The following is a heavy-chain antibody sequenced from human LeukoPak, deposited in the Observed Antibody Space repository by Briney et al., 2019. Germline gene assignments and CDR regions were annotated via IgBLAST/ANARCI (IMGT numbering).Heavy chain of an antibody. J-gene: IGHJ6*02. Sequence: ASVKVSCKASGGTFSSYAISWVRQAPGQGLEWMGGIIPIFGTANYAQKFQGRVTITADESTSTAYMELSSLRSEDTAVYYCARELAPNPPYYYYYGMDVWGQGTTVTVSS. D-gene: IGHD1-14*01. CDR1: GGTFSSYA. CDR2: IIPIFGTA. V-gene: IGHV1-69*13. CDR3: ARELAPNPPYYYYYGMDV.